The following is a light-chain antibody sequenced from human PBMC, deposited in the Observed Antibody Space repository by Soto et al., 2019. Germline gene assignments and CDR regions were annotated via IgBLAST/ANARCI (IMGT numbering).Light chain of an antibody. CDR3: QKYNRAPRT. Sequence: DIQMTQSPSSLSASVGDRVTITCRASQGISTYLAWYQQKPGKVPKLLIYAASTLQSGVPSRFSGSGSGTEFTLTIISLQPEDVATYYCQKYNRAPRTFGGGTKVEIK. CDR2: AAS. J-gene: IGKJ4*01. V-gene: IGKV1-27*01. CDR1: QGISTY.